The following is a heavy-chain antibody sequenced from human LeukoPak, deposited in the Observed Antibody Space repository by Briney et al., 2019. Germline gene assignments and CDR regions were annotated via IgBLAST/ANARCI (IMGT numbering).Heavy chain of an antibody. CDR1: GGSFSGYY. CDR2: INHSGST. Sequence: SETLSLTCAVYGGSFSGYYWSWIRQPPGKGLEWIGEINHSGSTNYNPSLKSRVTISVDTSKNQFSLKLSSVTAADTAVYCCARVNDYYDSSGYPRDLDYWGQGTLVTVSS. D-gene: IGHD3-22*01. CDR3: ARVNDYYDSSGYPRDLDY. V-gene: IGHV4-34*01. J-gene: IGHJ4*02.